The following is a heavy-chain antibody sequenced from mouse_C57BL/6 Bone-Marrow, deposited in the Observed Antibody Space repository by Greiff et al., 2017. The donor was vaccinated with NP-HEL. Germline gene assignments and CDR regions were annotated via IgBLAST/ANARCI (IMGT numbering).Heavy chain of an antibody. J-gene: IGHJ3*01. V-gene: IGHV7-1*01. CDR1: GFTFSDFY. CDR3: ARDAGSGYVRFAY. D-gene: IGHD3-2*02. CDR2: SRNKANDYTT. Sequence: EVKLVESGGGLVQSGRSLRLSCATSGFTFSDFYMEWVRQAPGKGLEWIAASRNKANDYTTEYSASVKGRFIVSRDTSQSILYLQMNALRAEDTAIYYCARDAGSGYVRFAYWGQGTLVTVSA.